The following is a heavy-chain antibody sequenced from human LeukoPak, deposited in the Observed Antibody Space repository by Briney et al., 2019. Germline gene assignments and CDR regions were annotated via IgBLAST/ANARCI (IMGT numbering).Heavy chain of an antibody. CDR2: MDPNRGNT. D-gene: IGHD1-1*01. CDR1: GYTFTSYD. V-gene: IGHV1-8*02. Sequence: GASVKVSCKASGYTFTSYDINWVRQATGQGLEWMGWMDPNRGNTGYAQKFQGRVTITRNTSTSTAYMQMSSPISADTTASYYARRWMGAGGNWFDPWGQGTLVTVSS. CDR3: ARRWMGAGGNWFDP. J-gene: IGHJ5*02.